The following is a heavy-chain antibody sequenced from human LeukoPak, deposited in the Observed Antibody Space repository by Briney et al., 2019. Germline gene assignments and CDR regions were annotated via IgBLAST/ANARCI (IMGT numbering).Heavy chain of an antibody. D-gene: IGHD6-13*01. CDR2: VNGDGSST. J-gene: IGHJ4*02. CDR3: ARDGIAAVDFDY. Sequence: PGGSLRLSCVASGFTFSTYWMHWVRQAPGKGLVWVSRVNGDGSSTNYADSAKGRFTISRDNAKNTLYLQMNSLRAEDTAVYYCARDGIAAVDFDYWGQGILVTVSS. CDR1: GFTFSTYW. V-gene: IGHV3-74*01.